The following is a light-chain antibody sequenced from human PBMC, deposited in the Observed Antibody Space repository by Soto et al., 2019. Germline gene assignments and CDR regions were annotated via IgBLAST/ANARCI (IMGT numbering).Light chain of an antibody. J-gene: IGKJ1*01. V-gene: IGKV3-15*01. CDR1: RSVSNN. CDR3: QQYNYWWT. CDR2: DAS. Sequence: EVVLTQSPGTLSVSPGERATLSCRASRSVSNNLAWFQQKPGQAPRFLISDASTRATGIPARFSGSGSGTEFTLIISSLQSEDSAVYYCQQYNYWWTFGQGTKVEIK.